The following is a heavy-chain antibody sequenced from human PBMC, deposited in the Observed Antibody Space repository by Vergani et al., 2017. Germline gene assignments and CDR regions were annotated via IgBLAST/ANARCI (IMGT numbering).Heavy chain of an antibody. J-gene: IGHJ6*02. Sequence: QVQLVQSGAEAKKPGASVKVSCKASGYTFTSYGISWVRQAPGQGLEWMGWISAYNGNTNYAQKLQGRVTMTTDTSTSTAYMELRSLRSDDTAVYYCAGDIITTHGGYYYYYGMDVWGQGTTVTVSS. V-gene: IGHV1-18*01. CDR1: GYTFTSYG. CDR2: ISAYNGNT. D-gene: IGHD3-22*01. CDR3: AGDIITTHGGYYYYYGMDV.